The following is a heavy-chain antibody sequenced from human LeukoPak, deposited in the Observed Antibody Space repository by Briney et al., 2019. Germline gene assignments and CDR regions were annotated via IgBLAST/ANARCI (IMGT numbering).Heavy chain of an antibody. CDR2: INHSGST. CDR1: SGSFSGYY. Sequence: SETLSLTCAVYSGSFSGYYWSWIRQPPGKGLEWIGEINHSGSTNYNPSLKSRVTISVDTSKNQFSLKLSSVTAADTAVYYCARGRGYSGYAMGGYDYWGQGTLVTVSS. D-gene: IGHD5-12*01. CDR3: ARGRGYSGYAMGGYDY. J-gene: IGHJ4*02. V-gene: IGHV4-34*01.